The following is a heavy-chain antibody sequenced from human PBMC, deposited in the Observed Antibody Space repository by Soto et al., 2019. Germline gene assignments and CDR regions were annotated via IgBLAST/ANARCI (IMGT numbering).Heavy chain of an antibody. CDR1: GFSFSSYW. V-gene: IGHV3-74*01. J-gene: IGHJ4*02. CDR2: ISSDGSST. CDR3: ARDGPKGDNGALSFDY. Sequence: EVQLVESGGGLVQPGGSLRLSCAASGFSFSSYWMHWVRQAPGKGLVWVSRISSDGSSTRYAESVMGRFTISRDNAKNTLYLQMDSQRVEDTAVYYGARDGPKGDNGALSFDYWGQGALVSVSS. D-gene: IGHD2-8*01.